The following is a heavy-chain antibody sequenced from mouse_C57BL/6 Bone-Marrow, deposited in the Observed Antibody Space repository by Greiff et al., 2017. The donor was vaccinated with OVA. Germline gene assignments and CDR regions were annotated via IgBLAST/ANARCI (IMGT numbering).Heavy chain of an antibody. J-gene: IGHJ1*03. CDR3: ARGVVLTGWYMDV. Sequence: EVKVVESGGGLVQSGRSLRLSCATSGFTFSDFYMEWVRQAPGKGLEWIAASRYKANDYTTEYSASVKGRFIVSRDTSQSILYLQMNALRAEDTAIYYCARGVVLTGWYMDVWGTGTTVTVSS. CDR2: SRYKANDYTT. V-gene: IGHV7-1*01. CDR1: GFTFSDFY. D-gene: IGHD4-1*01.